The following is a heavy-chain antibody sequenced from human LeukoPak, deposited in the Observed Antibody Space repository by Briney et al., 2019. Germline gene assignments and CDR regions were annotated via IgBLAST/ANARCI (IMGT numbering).Heavy chain of an antibody. CDR1: GFTFSSST. CDR3: STSNYFYDSNGWF. CDR2: VKSRSDGGAT. Sequence: GGSLRLSCGASGFTFSSSTMSWVRQAPGKGLERVGRVKSRSDGGATEYGAPVEDRFTISRDDSKNMLYLQMNSLQTEDTAVYYCSTSNYFYDSNGWFWGQGTLVIVSS. D-gene: IGHD3-22*01. J-gene: IGHJ4*02. V-gene: IGHV3-15*01.